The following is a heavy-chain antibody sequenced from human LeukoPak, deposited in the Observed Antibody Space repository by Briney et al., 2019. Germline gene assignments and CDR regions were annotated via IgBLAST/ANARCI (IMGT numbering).Heavy chain of an antibody. D-gene: IGHD1-26*01. Sequence: GGTLRLSCAASGFTFSSYGMSWVRQAPGKGLEWVSAISGSGGSTYYADSVKGRFTISRDNSKNTLYLQMNSLRAEDTAVYYCAKRTGATKGKYYFDYWGQGTLVTVSS. J-gene: IGHJ4*02. V-gene: IGHV3-23*01. CDR2: ISGSGGST. CDR3: AKRTGATKGKYYFDY. CDR1: GFTFSSYG.